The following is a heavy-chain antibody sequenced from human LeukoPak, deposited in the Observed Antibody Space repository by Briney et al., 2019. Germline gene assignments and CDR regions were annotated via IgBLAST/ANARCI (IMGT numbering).Heavy chain of an antibody. CDR1: GFTFSSYA. CDR2: IGSSSSTI. D-gene: IGHD4-17*01. Sequence: GGSLRLSCAASGFTFSSYALHWVRQAPGKGLEWVSYIGSSSSTIYYADSVKGRFTISRDNAKNSLYLQMNSLRAEDTAVYYCARGLTTVTHSGYFDYWGQGTLVTVSS. CDR3: ARGLTTVTHSGYFDY. V-gene: IGHV3-48*04. J-gene: IGHJ4*02.